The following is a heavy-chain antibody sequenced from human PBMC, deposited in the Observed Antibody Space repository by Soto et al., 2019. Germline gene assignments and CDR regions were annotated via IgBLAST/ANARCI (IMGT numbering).Heavy chain of an antibody. J-gene: IGHJ6*02. V-gene: IGHV3-30-3*01. Sequence: QPGCALRLSCAASGFTFSRFSMHWVRQAPGKGLAWVAVISYDGNNKHFAESVKGRFSISRDDSKKTVYLEMNNLRGDDSAVYYCARDHGMFLSYYYYGMDVWGQGTTVTGSS. CDR1: GFTFSRFS. D-gene: IGHD3-10*02. CDR2: ISYDGNNK. CDR3: ARDHGMFLSYYYYGMDV.